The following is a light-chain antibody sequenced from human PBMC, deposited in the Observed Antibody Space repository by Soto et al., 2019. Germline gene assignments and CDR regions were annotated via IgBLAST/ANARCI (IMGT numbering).Light chain of an antibody. J-gene: IGKJ1*01. V-gene: IGKV3-15*01. Sequence: EIMTTQSPATLTVSPGERVTLSCRASQSVSSNLAWYQQKPGQAPRLLIYGASTRATGIPARFSGSGSGTEFTLTISSLQSEDFAVYYCQQYNNWPRTFGQGTKV. CDR2: GAS. CDR3: QQYNNWPRT. CDR1: QSVSSN.